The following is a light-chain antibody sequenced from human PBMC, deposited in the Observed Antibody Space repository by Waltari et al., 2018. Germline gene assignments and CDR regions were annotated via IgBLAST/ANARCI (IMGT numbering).Light chain of an antibody. V-gene: IGKV3-15*01. Sequence: EVVMTQSPATLSLFPGERVTLSDRASQSVASNLAWYQQKPGQAPRLLIYEASTRATGSSARFRGSGSGTEFTLTISSLQSEDAAVYYGQQYNRWPPITFGQGTRLAIK. CDR1: QSVASN. CDR2: EAS. CDR3: QQYNRWPPIT. J-gene: IGKJ5*01.